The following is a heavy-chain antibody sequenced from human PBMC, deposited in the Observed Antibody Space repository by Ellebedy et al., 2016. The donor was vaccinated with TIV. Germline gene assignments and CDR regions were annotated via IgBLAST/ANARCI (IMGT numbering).Heavy chain of an antibody. V-gene: IGHV4-39*01. Sequence: MPSETLSLTCTVSGASISSGYFYGGWIRQPPGKGLEWIGSIHDSGSAYHNPSLKSRITMSIDTSKNEFSLNLSSVTAADTAVYYCAATHMVTFNSWGQGTLVTVSS. CDR1: GASISSGYFY. CDR2: IHDSGSA. CDR3: AATHMVTFNS. J-gene: IGHJ5*01. D-gene: IGHD2-21*02.